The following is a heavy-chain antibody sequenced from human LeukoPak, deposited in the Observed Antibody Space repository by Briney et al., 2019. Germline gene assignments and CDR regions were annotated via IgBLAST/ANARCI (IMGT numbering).Heavy chain of an antibody. J-gene: IGHJ4*02. CDR2: IRYDGSNK. D-gene: IGHD3-10*01. V-gene: IGHV3-30*02. CDR1: GFTFSSYG. Sequence: GGSLRLSCAASGFTFSSYGMHWVRQAPGKGLEWVAFIRYDGSNKYYADSVKGRFTISRDNSKNTLYLQMNSLRAEDTAVYYCARVKGYYGSGTYYFDYWGQGTLVTVSS. CDR3: ARVKGYYGSGTYYFDY.